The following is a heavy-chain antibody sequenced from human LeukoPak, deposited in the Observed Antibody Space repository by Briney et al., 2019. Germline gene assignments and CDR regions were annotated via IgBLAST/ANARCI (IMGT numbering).Heavy chain of an antibody. D-gene: IGHD2-8*01. Sequence: ASVKVSCKASGYTFTSYGITWVRQAPGQGLEWMGWISTYNDNTNYAQKLQGRVTMTTDTSTSTAYMELRSLRSDDTAVYYCARASVSNYYYYYSMDVWGQGTTVTVSS. CDR2: ISTYNDNT. V-gene: IGHV1-18*01. CDR3: ARASVSNYYYYYSMDV. J-gene: IGHJ6*02. CDR1: GYTFTSYG.